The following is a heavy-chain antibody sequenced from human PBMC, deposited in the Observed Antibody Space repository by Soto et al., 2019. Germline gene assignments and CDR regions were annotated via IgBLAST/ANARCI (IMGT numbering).Heavy chain of an antibody. V-gene: IGHV1-3*01. J-gene: IGHJ6*02. CDR2: INAGNGNT. Sequence: ASVKVSCKASGYTFTSYAMHWVRQAPGQRLEWMGWINAGNGNTKYSQKFQGRVTITRDTSASTAYMELSSLRSEDTAVYYCASGCSGGSCYSGGYYYYGMDVWGQGTTVTVSS. CDR1: GYTFTSYA. CDR3: ASGCSGGSCYSGGYYYYGMDV. D-gene: IGHD2-15*01.